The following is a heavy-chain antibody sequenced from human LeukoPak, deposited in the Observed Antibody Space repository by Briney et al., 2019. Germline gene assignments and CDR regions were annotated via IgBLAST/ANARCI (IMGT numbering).Heavy chain of an antibody. V-gene: IGHV3-48*01. CDR3: ARTYGGTFDY. Sequence: GGSLRLSRAASGFTFSSYNMNWVRQAPGRGLEWLSYISYSSSTIYYADSVKGRFTISRDNAKNSLYLQMNSLRAEDTAVYYCARTYGGTFDYWSQGTLVTVSS. CDR1: GFTFSSYN. CDR2: ISYSSSTI. D-gene: IGHD4-23*01. J-gene: IGHJ4*02.